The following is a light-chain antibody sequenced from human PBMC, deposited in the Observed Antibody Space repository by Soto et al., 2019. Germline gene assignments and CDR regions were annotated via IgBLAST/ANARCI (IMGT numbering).Light chain of an antibody. CDR3: CSYATTTL. J-gene: IGLJ2*01. V-gene: IGLV2-23*02. CDR1: SSDVGSYDL. Sequence: QSALTQHASVSGSPGQSITISCTGTSSDVGSYDLVSWYQQHPGNAPKLMIYEVSKRPSGVSDRFSGSKSGNTASLTISGLQDDDEADYYCCSYATTTLFGGGTKMTVL. CDR2: EVS.